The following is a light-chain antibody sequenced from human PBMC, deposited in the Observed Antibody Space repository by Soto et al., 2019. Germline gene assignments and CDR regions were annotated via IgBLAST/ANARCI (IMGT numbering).Light chain of an antibody. J-gene: IGLJ2*01. CDR1: SSDVGAYDY. CDR3: SSYTSSSSVI. CDR2: DVK. Sequence: QSALTQPASVSGSPGQSIATSCTGTSSDVGAYDYVSWYQQHPGKAPKLMIYDVKYRPSGVSNRFSGSKSGNTASLTISGLQAEDEADYYCSSYTSSSSVIFGGGTKLTVL. V-gene: IGLV2-14*01.